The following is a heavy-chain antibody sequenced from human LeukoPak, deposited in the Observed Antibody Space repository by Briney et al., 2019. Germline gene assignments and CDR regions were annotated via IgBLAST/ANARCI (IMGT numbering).Heavy chain of an antibody. Sequence: GGSLRLSCAASGFTFSSNWMHWVRQAPGKGLVWVSGISGSGGSAYYADSVQGRFTISRDNSKNTLYLQMNSLRAEDTAVYYCASGTIPRRLSYCSSTSCPGDYYGMDVWGQGTTVTVSS. D-gene: IGHD2-2*01. CDR1: GFTFSSNW. CDR2: ISGSGGSA. V-gene: IGHV3-23*01. J-gene: IGHJ6*02. CDR3: ASGTIPRRLSYCSSTSCPGDYYGMDV.